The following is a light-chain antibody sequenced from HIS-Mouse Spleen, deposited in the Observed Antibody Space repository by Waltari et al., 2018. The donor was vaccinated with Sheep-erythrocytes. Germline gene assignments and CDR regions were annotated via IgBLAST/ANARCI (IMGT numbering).Light chain of an antibody. J-gene: IGKJ3*01. CDR3: MQALQTPIFT. CDR2: LGS. Sequence: DIVMTQSPLSLPVTPGEPASISCRSSQSLLHSNGYNYLDWYLQKPGQSPQLLIYLGSNRASGVPDRFSGSGSGTDFTLKISRVEAEDVGVYYCMQALQTPIFTFGTANK. V-gene: IGKV2-28*01. CDR1: QSLLHSNGYNY.